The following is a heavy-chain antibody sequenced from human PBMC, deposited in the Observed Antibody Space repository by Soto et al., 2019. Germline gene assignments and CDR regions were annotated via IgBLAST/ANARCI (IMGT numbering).Heavy chain of an antibody. CDR2: IHNSGTT. J-gene: IGHJ5*02. Sequence: QVQLRASGPGLVKPSQTLSLICTVSGGSISSGDYYWSCIRQHPGKDLEWIGYIHNSGTTYYIPPLKSRVTMSIDTSKNQLSLKVTSVTAADTALYYCARGVTFGGVIAPRFDPWGQGILVTVSA. CDR3: ARGVTFGGVIAPRFDP. D-gene: IGHD3-16*02. V-gene: IGHV4-31*03. CDR1: GGSISSGDYY.